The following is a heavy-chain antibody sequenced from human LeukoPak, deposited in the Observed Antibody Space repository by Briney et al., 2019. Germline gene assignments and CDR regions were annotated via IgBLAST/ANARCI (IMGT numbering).Heavy chain of an antibody. Sequence: ASVKVSCKASGGTFSSYAISWVRQAPGQGLEWMGGIIPIFGTANYAQKFQGRVTITTDESTSTAYMELSSLRSEDTAVYYCARGGKYSYDRFDYWGQGTLVTVSS. V-gene: IGHV1-69*05. J-gene: IGHJ4*02. CDR3: ARGGKYSYDRFDY. D-gene: IGHD5-18*01. CDR2: IIPIFGTA. CDR1: GGTFSSYA.